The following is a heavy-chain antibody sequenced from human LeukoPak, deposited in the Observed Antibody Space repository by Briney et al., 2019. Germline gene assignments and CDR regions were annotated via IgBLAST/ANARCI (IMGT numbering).Heavy chain of an antibody. CDR1: GGSFSGYY. J-gene: IGHJ4*02. D-gene: IGHD6-19*01. CDR2: IYTSGST. CDR3: AREGHSSGWSSFDY. Sequence: SETLSLTCAVYGGSFSGYYWSWIRQPAGKGLEWIGRIYTSGSTNYNPSLKSRVTMSVDTSKNQFSLKLSSVTAADTAVYYCAREGHSSGWSSFDYWGQGTLVTVSS. V-gene: IGHV4-4*07.